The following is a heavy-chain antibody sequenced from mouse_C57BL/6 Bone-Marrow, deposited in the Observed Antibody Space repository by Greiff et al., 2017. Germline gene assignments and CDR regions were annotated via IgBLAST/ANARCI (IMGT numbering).Heavy chain of an antibody. D-gene: IGHD1-1*01. V-gene: IGHV1-81*01. J-gene: IGHJ4*01. CDR2: IYPRSGNT. CDR3: ARSTVVAPYYYAMDY. CDR1: GYTFTSYG. Sequence: VQLQQSGAELARPGASVKLSCKASGYTFTSYGISWVKQRTGQGLEWIGEIYPRSGNTYYNEKFKGKATLTADKSSSTAYMELRSLTSEDSAVYFCARSTVVAPYYYAMDYWGQGTSVTVSS.